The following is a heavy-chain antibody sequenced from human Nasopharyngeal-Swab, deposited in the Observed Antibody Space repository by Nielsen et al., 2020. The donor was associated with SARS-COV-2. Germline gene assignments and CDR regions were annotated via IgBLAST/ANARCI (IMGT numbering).Heavy chain of an antibody. Sequence: GESPKISCTASGFTFGDYAMSWFRQAPGKGLEWVGFIRSKAYGGTTEYAASVKGRFTISRDDSKSIAYLQMNSLKTEDTAVYYCTRETLYDSSGYYRGGAFDIWGQGTMVTVSS. V-gene: IGHV3-49*03. D-gene: IGHD3-22*01. CDR2: IRSKAYGGTT. CDR1: GFTFGDYA. CDR3: TRETLYDSSGYYRGGAFDI. J-gene: IGHJ3*02.